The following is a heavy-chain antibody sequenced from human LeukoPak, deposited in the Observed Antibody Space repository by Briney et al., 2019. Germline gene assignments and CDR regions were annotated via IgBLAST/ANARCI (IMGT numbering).Heavy chain of an antibody. CDR1: GYTFTSYD. J-gene: IGHJ6*03. CDR3: ARSLFRFLEWSYRSYYYYYMDV. V-gene: IGHV1-8*03. Sequence: GASVKVSCKASGYTFTSYDINWVRQATGQGREWMGWMNPNSGNTGYAQKFQGRVTITADKSTSTAYMELSSLRSEDTAVYYCARSLFRFLEWSYRSYYYYYMDVWGKGTTVTVSS. D-gene: IGHD3-3*01. CDR2: MNPNSGNT.